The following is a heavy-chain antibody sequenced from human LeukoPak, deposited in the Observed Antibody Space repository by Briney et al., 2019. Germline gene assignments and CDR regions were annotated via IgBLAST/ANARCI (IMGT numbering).Heavy chain of an antibody. V-gene: IGHV4-39*01. Sequence: SETLSLTCTVSGGSISSSSHFWSWIRQPPGKGLEWIGSIYYSGNTYYNSSLKGRVTISVDTSKNQFSLKLSSVTAADTAVYYCARHENIVVVVAATGFDNWGQGTLVTVSS. D-gene: IGHD2-15*01. CDR3: ARHENIVVVVAATGFDN. J-gene: IGHJ4*02. CDR1: GGSISSSSHF. CDR2: IYYSGNT.